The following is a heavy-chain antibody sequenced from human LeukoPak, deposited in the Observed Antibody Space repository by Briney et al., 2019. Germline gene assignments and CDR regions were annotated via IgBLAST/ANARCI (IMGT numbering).Heavy chain of an antibody. CDR1: GYSFPSYW. CDR2: IDPSDSYT. V-gene: IGHV5-10-1*01. D-gene: IGHD3-10*01. J-gene: IGHJ6*02. CDR3: ARRFSRAGMDV. Sequence: GESLRISCKGSGYSFPSYWITWVRQMPGKGLEWMGKIDPSDSYTKYSPSFQGHVTISADKSTSTAYLQWSSLKTSDTAMYHCARRFSRAGMDVWGQGTTVTVSS.